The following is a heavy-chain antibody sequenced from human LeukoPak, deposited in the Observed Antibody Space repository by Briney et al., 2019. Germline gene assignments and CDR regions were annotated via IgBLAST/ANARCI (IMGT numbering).Heavy chain of an antibody. CDR2: ISGSGGST. CDR3: AKDSWSLITFNWFDP. Sequence: PGGSLRLSCAASGFTFSSYGMSWVRQAPGKGLEWVSAISGSGGSTYYADSVKGRFTISRDNSKNTLYLQMNSLRAEDTAVYYCAKDSWSLITFNWFDPWGQGTLVTVSS. J-gene: IGHJ5*02. CDR1: GFTFSSYG. V-gene: IGHV3-23*01. D-gene: IGHD2-8*01.